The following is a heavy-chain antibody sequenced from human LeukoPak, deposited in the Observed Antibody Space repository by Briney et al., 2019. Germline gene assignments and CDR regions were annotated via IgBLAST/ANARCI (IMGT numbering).Heavy chain of an antibody. CDR2: SSPKSGGT. CDR1: GYTFTFYN. D-gene: IGHD3-9*01. CDR3: TRVRTLDWAHDAFEM. J-gene: IGHJ3*02. V-gene: IGHV1-2*02. Sequence: GASVKVSCKASGYTFTFYNIDWERHAPGQGNEWMGWSSPKSGGTSSAQTFQGRVTLTSDTSTNTAYMELSGLRSDDTAVYYCTRVRTLDWAHDAFEMWGQGTLVSVSS.